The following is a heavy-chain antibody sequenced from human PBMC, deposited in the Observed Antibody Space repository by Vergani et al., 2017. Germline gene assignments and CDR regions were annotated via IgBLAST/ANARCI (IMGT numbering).Heavy chain of an antibody. J-gene: IGHJ5*02. Sequence: VQLVQSGAEVKKPGSSVKVSCKASGGTFSSYAISWVQQAPGKGLEWMGLVDPEDGETIYAEKFQGRVTITADTSTDTAYMELSSLRSEDTAVYYCATDLGSGGRNWFDPWGQGTLVTVSS. V-gene: IGHV1-69-2*01. CDR2: VDPEDGET. CDR1: GGTFSSYA. CDR3: ATDLGSGGRNWFDP. D-gene: IGHD3-10*01.